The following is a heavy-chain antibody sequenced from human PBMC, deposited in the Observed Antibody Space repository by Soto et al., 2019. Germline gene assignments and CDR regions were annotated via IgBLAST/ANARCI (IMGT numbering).Heavy chain of an antibody. CDR3: ARDPLWGTAMVLWYFDL. D-gene: IGHD5-18*01. V-gene: IGHV3-30-3*01. J-gene: IGHJ2*01. CDR2: ISYDGSNK. CDR1: GFTFSSYA. Sequence: QVQLVESGGGVVQPGRSLRLSCAASGFTFSSYAMHWVRQAPGKGLERVAVISYDGSNKYYADSVKGRLPISRDNSKKTLYLQMNSLRAEDTAVYYCARDPLWGTAMVLWYFDLWGRGTLVTVSS.